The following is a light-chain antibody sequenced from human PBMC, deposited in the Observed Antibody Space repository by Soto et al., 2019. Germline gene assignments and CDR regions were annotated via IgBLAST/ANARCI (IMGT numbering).Light chain of an antibody. J-gene: IGLJ1*01. CDR3: SSYTTSSTLV. Sequence: QSALTQPASVSGSPGKSTTISCTGTSIDVGAYKYVSWYQLHPGKAPKLMIYEISNRPSGVSNRFSGSKSGKTASLTISGLQAEDEADYYCSSYTTSSTLVFGTGTKVTVL. V-gene: IGLV2-14*01. CDR2: EIS. CDR1: SIDVGAYKY.